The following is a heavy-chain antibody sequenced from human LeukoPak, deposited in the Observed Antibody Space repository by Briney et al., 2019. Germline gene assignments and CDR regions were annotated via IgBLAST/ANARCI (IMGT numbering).Heavy chain of an antibody. CDR3: ARQGLRFSLSGFWFDP. CDR2: IYYSGNT. D-gene: IGHD3-3*01. CDR1: GGSISSYY. Sequence: PSETLSLTCTVSGGSISSYYWSWIRQPPGKGLEWIGYIYYSGNTNYNPSLQSRVTISVDTSKNQCSLKLSSVTAADTAVYYCARQGLRFSLSGFWFDPWGQGTLVTVSS. V-gene: IGHV4-59*08. J-gene: IGHJ5*02.